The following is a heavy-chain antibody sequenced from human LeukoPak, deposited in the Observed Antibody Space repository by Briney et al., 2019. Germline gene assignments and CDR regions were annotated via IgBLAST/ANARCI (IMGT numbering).Heavy chain of an antibody. J-gene: IGHJ4*02. V-gene: IGHV1-18*01. CDR1: GYTFTSYG. D-gene: IGHD3-22*01. Sequence: ASVKVSCKASGYTFTSYGISWVRQAPGQGLEWMGWISAYNGNTNYAQKLQGRVTMTTDTSTSTAYMELRSLRSDDTAVYYCARDYYVTSGYYRQTPFDYWGQGTLVTVSS. CDR2: ISAYNGNT. CDR3: ARDYYVTSGYYRQTPFDY.